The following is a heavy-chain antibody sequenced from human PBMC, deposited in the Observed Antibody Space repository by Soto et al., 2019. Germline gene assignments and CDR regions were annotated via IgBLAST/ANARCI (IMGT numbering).Heavy chain of an antibody. CDR1: GFTFSGSA. D-gene: IGHD5-12*01. J-gene: IGHJ4*02. CDR3: TLTLDGYARGSFDY. Sequence: PGGCLRLSSAAFGFTFSGSAMHWVRQASGKGLEWVGRIRSKANSYATAYAASVKGRFTISRDDSKNTAYLQMNSLKTEDTAVYYCTLTLDGYARGSFDYWGQGTLVTVSS. CDR2: IRSKANSYAT. V-gene: IGHV3-73*01.